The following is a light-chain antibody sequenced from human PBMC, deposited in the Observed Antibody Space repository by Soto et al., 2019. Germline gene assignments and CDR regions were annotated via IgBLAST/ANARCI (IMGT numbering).Light chain of an antibody. CDR1: SGHSSYD. CDR3: QTWGTGILV. V-gene: IGLV4-69*01. Sequence: QSVLTQSPSASASLGASVKLTCTLSSGHSSYDIAWHQQQPEKGPRYLMKLNSDGSHSKGDGIPDRFSGSSSGAERYLTISSLQSEDEADYYCQTWGTGILVFGGGTQLTV. J-gene: IGLJ3*02. CDR2: LNSDGSH.